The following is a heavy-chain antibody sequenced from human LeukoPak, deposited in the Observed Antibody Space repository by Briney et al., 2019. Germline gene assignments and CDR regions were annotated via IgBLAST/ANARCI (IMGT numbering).Heavy chain of an antibody. CDR2: ISYDGSNK. CDR3: AKGGIAGIPNYFDY. V-gene: IGHV3-30*18. J-gene: IGHJ4*02. Sequence: QPGGSLRLSCAASGFTFSSYGMHWVRQAPGKGLEWVAVISYDGSNKYYADSVKGRFTISRDNSKNTLYLQMNSLRAEDTAVYYCAKGGIAGIPNYFDYWGQGTLVTVSS. CDR1: GFTFSSYG. D-gene: IGHD1-26*01.